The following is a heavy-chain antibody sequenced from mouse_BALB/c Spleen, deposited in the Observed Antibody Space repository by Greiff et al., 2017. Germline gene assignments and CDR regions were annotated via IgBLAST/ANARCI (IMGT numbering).Heavy chain of an antibody. CDR2: INPSNGGT. V-gene: IGHV1S81*02. Sequence: QVQLQQSGAELVKPGASVKLSCKASGYTFTSYYMYWVKQRPGQGLEWIGGINPSNGGTNFNEKFKSKATLTVDKSSSTAYMQLSSLTSEDSAVYYCTRWGYDYVEYAMDYWGQGTSVTVSS. D-gene: IGHD2-4*01. CDR3: TRWGYDYVEYAMDY. CDR1: GYTFTSYY. J-gene: IGHJ4*01.